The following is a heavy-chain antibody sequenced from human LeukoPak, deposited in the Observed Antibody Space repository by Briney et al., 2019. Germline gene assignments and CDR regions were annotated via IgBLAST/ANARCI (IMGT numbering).Heavy chain of an antibody. J-gene: IGHJ4*02. D-gene: IGHD1-26*01. Sequence: ASVKVSCKASGYTFTNFDINWVRQATGQGLEWMGWMNPNTGNAGYAQKFQDRVTITWDASITTAYMDLSSLRSEDTAVYYCARVGYSNSYDYWGQGTLVTVSS. CDR1: GYTFTNFD. V-gene: IGHV1-8*03. CDR3: ARVGYSNSYDY. CDR2: MNPNTGNA.